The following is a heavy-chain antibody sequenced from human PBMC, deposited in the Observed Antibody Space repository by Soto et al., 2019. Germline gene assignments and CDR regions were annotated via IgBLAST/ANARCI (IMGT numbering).Heavy chain of an antibody. D-gene: IGHD6-13*01. J-gene: IGHJ5*02. Sequence: GGSLRPFCAASEFTFSSFAMRWVRQAPGKGLELVSAISGSGGSTYYADSVKGRFTISRDNSKNTLYLQMNSLRAGDTAVYYCAKASLNSSSWYIDWFDPWCQGTLVTVSS. V-gene: IGHV3-23*01. CDR1: EFTFSSFA. CDR2: ISGSGGST. CDR3: AKASLNSSSWYIDWFDP.